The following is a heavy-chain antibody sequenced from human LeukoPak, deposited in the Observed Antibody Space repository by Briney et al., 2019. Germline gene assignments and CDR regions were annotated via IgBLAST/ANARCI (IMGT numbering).Heavy chain of an antibody. Sequence: GGSLRLSCAASGFTFSSYSMNWVRQAPGKGLEWVSYISSSSSTIYYADSVKGRFTISRDNAKNSLYLQMNSLRAEDTAVYYCAKVSKRITIFGVVIIGGCYFDYWGQGTLVTVSS. J-gene: IGHJ4*02. CDR2: ISSSSSTI. CDR3: AKVSKRITIFGVVIIGGCYFDY. CDR1: GFTFSSYS. V-gene: IGHV3-48*01. D-gene: IGHD3-3*01.